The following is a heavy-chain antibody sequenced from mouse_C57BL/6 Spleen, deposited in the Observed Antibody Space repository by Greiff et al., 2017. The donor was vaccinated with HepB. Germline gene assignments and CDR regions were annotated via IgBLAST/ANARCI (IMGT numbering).Heavy chain of an antibody. Sequence: QVQLQQPGAELVRPGSSVKLSCKASGYTFTSYWMHWVKQRPIQGLEWIGNIDPSDSETHYNQKFKDKATLTVDKSSSTAYMQLSSLTSEDSAVYYCAREGLRRGLDYWGQGTTLTVSS. D-gene: IGHD2-4*01. CDR2: IDPSDSET. J-gene: IGHJ2*01. V-gene: IGHV1-52*01. CDR1: GYTFTSYW. CDR3: AREGLRRGLDY.